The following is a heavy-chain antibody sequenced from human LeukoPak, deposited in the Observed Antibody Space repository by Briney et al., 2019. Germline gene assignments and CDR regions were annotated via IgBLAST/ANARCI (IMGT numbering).Heavy chain of an antibody. D-gene: IGHD6-13*01. CDR2: IRSKAYGGTT. CDR3: TREGSSSWYRLSGYYYYGMDV. J-gene: IGHJ6*02. Sequence: GGSLRLSCTASGFTFGDYAMSWFRQAPGKGLEWVGFIRSKAYGGTTEYAASVKGRFTISRDDSKSIAYLQMNSLKTEDTAVYYCTREGSSSWYRLSGYYYYGMDVWGQGTTVTVSS. CDR1: GFTFGDYA. V-gene: IGHV3-49*03.